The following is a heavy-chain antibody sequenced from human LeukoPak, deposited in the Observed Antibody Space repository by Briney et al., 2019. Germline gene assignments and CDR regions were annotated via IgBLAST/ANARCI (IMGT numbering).Heavy chain of an antibody. V-gene: IGHV1-18*01. CDR3: ARDLSSGRRPGWFDP. D-gene: IGHD6-19*01. CDR1: GYTFTSYG. J-gene: IGHJ5*02. Sequence: GAAVKVSFKASGYTFTSYGISGVRQAAGRGGEGVGWISAYNGNTNYAQKLQGRVTMTTDTSTSTAYMELRSLRSDDTAVYYCARDLSSGRRPGWFDPWGQGTLVTVSS. CDR2: ISAYNGNT.